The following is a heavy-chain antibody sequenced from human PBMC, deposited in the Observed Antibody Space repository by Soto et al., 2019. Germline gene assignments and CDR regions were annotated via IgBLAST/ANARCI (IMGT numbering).Heavy chain of an antibody. Sequence: PSETLSLTCTVSGGSMGSGAYYLNWIRQHPGKGLEWIGYIYDSGSTYYNPSLKSRVTISLDTSKNQFSLKLSSVTAADTAMYYCARERDCSSTSCNLYYFDYWGQGTLVTVSS. D-gene: IGHD2-2*01. CDR3: ARERDCSSTSCNLYYFDY. V-gene: IGHV4-31*03. J-gene: IGHJ4*02. CDR1: GGSMGSGAYY. CDR2: IYDSGST.